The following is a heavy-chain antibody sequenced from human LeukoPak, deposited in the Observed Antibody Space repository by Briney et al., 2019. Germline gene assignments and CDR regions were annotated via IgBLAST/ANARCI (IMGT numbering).Heavy chain of an antibody. J-gene: IGHJ4*02. CDR3: AKDHLVVVAAS. D-gene: IGHD2-15*01. CDR2: ISSTGGTT. CDR1: GVTFSSYG. V-gene: IGHV3-23*01. Sequence: GGSLRLSCAASGVTFSSYGMSWVRQAPGKGLEWVSSISSTGGTTYYADSVKGRFTISRDNSKNTLYLQMNSLRAEDTAIYYCAKDHLVVVAASWGQGTLVTVSS.